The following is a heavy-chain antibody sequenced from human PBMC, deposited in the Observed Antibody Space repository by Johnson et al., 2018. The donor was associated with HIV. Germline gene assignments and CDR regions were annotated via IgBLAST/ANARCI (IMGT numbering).Heavy chain of an antibody. CDR2: ISGGST. CDR1: GFTFRTYW. Sequence: VQLVESGGGVVQPGGSLRLSCAASGFTFRTYWMVWVRQAPGKGLEWVSSISGGSTYFADSRKGRFTISRDNSKNTLYLQMNSLRAEDTALYYCARENLGAFDIWGQGTMVTVSS. D-gene: IGHD1-14*01. J-gene: IGHJ3*02. V-gene: IGHV3-38*03. CDR3: ARENLGAFDI.